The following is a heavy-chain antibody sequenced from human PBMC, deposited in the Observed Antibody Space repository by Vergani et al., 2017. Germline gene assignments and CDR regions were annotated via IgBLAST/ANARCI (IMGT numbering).Heavy chain of an antibody. Sequence: QVQLQQWGAGLLKPSETLSLTCAVYGGSFSSGSYYWSWFRQPAGKGLEWIGRFYTGGGTSYNPSLKSRVTISVDTSKNQFSLQLSSVTAADTAVYYCARDPLYSTTWPFLLLDMDVWGQGTTVTVSS. CDR3: ARDPLYSTTWPFLLLDMDV. V-gene: IGHV4-61*02. CDR2: FYTGGGT. D-gene: IGHD6-13*01. CDR1: GGSFSSGSYY. J-gene: IGHJ6*02.